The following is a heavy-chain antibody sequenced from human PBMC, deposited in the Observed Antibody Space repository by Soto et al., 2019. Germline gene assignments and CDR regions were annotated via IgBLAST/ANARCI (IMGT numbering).Heavy chain of an antibody. V-gene: IGHV4-34*01. Sequence: SETLSLTCAVYGGSSSGYYWSWIRQPPGKGLEWIGEINHSGSTNYNPSLKSRVTISVDTSKNQFSLKLSSVTAADTAVYYCARRRIVVAGTGSNYYYYMDVWGKGTTVTVSS. CDR1: GGSSSGYY. CDR3: ARRRIVVAGTGSNYYYYMDV. J-gene: IGHJ6*03. D-gene: IGHD6-19*01. CDR2: INHSGST.